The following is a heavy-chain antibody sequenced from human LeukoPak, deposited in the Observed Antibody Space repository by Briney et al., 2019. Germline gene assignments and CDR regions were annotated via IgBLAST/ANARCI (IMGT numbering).Heavy chain of an antibody. V-gene: IGHV1-2*02. J-gene: IGHJ4*02. CDR2: INPNSGGI. CDR3: ARGVVEKGFDF. Sequence: ASVKVSCKGSGYTFSGYYIHWVRQAPGQGLEWMAWINPNSGGINYAQKFQGRVTMTTDTSISTAYMELSRLRSDDTAVYYCARGVVEKGFDFWGQGTLVTVSS. CDR1: GYTFSGYY. D-gene: IGHD2-15*01.